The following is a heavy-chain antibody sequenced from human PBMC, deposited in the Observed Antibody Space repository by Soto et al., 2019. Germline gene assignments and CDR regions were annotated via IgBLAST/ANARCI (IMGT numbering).Heavy chain of an antibody. J-gene: IGHJ6*02. CDR2: ISISSGYI. V-gene: IGHV3-21*01. D-gene: IGHD3-16*02. CDR3: ARGPLLSSRHVNSLYYYGMDV. CDR1: GFAFNSHS. Sequence: EVQLVESGGGLVKPGGSLRLSCEASGFAFNSHSMTWVRQAPGKGLEWVSSISISSGYIYYADSVKGRFTISRDNSKNSLSLEMNSLRVDDTAVYFCARGPLLSSRHVNSLYYYGMDVWGPGTTVTVAS.